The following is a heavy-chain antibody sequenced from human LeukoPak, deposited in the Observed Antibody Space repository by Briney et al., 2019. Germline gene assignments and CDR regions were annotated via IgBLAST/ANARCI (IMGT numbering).Heavy chain of an antibody. CDR2: IYYTGST. CDR3: ARDVVVVPAGRRYFDL. CDR1: SASIRSSY. V-gene: IGHV4-59*01. J-gene: IGHJ2*01. D-gene: IGHD2-2*01. Sequence: PSETLSLTCTVSSASIRSSYWSWIRQPPGKGLEWIGCIYYTGSTNYNPSLKSRVTTSLDTSKNQFSLKLTSVTAADTAMYYCARDVVVVPAGRRYFDLWGRGTLVTVSS.